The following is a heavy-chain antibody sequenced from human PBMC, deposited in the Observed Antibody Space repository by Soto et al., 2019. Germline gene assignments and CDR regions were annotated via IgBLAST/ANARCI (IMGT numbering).Heavy chain of an antibody. Sequence: QVHLVQSGAEVKKPGASVKVSCKGSGYAFTTYGITWVRQAPGQGLEWMGWISAHNGNTNYAQKLQGRVTLTRDTSTSAAYMELRSLGSDDTAVYYCARGRYGDYWGQGALVTGSS. V-gene: IGHV1-18*01. D-gene: IGHD1-1*01. CDR3: ARGRYGDY. CDR2: ISAHNGNT. CDR1: GYAFTTYG. J-gene: IGHJ4*02.